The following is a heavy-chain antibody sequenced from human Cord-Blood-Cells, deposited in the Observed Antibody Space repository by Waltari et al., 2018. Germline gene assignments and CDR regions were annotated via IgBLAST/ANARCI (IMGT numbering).Heavy chain of an antibody. CDR3: ARAGGYSYGHYYYYGMDV. J-gene: IGHJ6*02. CDR2: IIPIFGTA. CDR1: GGTFSSYA. D-gene: IGHD5-18*01. Sequence: QVQLVQSGAEVKKPGSSVKVSCKASGGTFSSYAISWVRQAPGQGLEWMGGIIPIFGTANYAQKFQGRGTITADESTSTAYMELSSLRSEDTAVYYCARAGGYSYGHYYYYGMDVWGQGTTVTVSS. V-gene: IGHV1-69*12.